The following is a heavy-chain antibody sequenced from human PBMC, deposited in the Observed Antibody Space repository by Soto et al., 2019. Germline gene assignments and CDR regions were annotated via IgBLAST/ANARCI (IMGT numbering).Heavy chain of an antibody. V-gene: IGHV3-23*01. D-gene: IGHD1-1*01. CDR2: ISGSGGST. CDR1: GFTFSSYA. CDR3: AKYDRCVTGTRYGMDV. J-gene: IGHJ6*02. Sequence: GGSLRLSCAASGFTFSSYAMSWVRRAPGKGLEWVSAISGSGGSTYSADSVEGRFTISRDNFKNTLYLQMNSLRAEDTVVYYCAKYDRCVTGTRYGMDVWGQGTTVTVSS.